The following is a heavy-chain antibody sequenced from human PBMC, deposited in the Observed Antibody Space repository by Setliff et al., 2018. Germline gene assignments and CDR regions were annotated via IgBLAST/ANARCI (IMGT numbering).Heavy chain of an antibody. Sequence: PGGSLRLSCAASGFTLSHNWMNWVRQGPGKGLVWVSYINNDGSVTKYGDSVKGRFTIARDNAKNSLYLQMNSLRVEDTAVYYCARDVFDFRTGQAGPWGQGTLVTVS. D-gene: IGHD3-3*01. CDR2: INNDGSVT. V-gene: IGHV3-74*01. J-gene: IGHJ5*02. CDR3: ARDVFDFRTGQAGP. CDR1: GFTLSHNW.